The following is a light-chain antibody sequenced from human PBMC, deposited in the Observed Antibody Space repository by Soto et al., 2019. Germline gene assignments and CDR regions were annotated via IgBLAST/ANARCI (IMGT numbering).Light chain of an antibody. CDR1: SSNFGAGYD. V-gene: IGLV1-40*01. Sequence: QSALTQPPSVSGAPGQRVTISCTGSSSNFGAGYDVHWYQHRPGTAPKVLIYGDKNRPSGVPDRFSGSKSGTTASLAITGLQAEDEADYYCQSYDISLGAWVFGGGTKLTVL. J-gene: IGLJ3*02. CDR3: QSYDISLGAWV. CDR2: GDK.